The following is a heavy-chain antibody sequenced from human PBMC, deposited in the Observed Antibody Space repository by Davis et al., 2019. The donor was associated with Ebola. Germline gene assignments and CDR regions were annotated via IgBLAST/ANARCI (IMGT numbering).Heavy chain of an antibody. CDR2: INHGGST. CDR3: ARGGCGSASCYQWAFDL. J-gene: IGHJ2*01. CDR1: GGSISSGGYY. V-gene: IGHV4-39*07. D-gene: IGHD2-2*01. Sequence: SETLSLTCTVSGGSISSGGYYWSWIRQPPGKGLEWLGDINHGGSTNYNPSLKSRLTISVDTSKNQFSLRLNSLTAADTAVYYCARGGCGSASCYQWAFDLWGRGTLVTVSS.